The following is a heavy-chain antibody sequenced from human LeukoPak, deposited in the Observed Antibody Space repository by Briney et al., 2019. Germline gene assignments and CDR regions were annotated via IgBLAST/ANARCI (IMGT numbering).Heavy chain of an antibody. J-gene: IGHJ4*02. CDR1: GFTFSSYA. CDR2: ISSNGGST. V-gene: IGHV3-64*01. CDR3: ARAKGFLTFLA. D-gene: IGHD3-3*01. Sequence: GGSLRLSCAASGFTFSSYAMHWVRQAPGKGLEYVSAISSNGGSTYYANSVKGRFTISRDNSKNTLYLQMGSLRAEDMAVYYCARAKGFLTFLAWGQGTLVTVSS.